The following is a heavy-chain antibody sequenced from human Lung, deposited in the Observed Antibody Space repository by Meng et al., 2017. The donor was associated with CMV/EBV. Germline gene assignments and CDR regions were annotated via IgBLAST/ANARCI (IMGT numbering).Heavy chain of an antibody. Sequence: GEXXKISCKGSGYSFTTHWIGWVRQMPGKGLEWMGVIYPGDSDTTYSPSFQGRVTISADKSITTAYLQLRSLRASDTAVYYCARQDSYTNYYFDLWVRGTXVTVSS. D-gene: IGHD4-11*01. CDR2: IYPGDSDT. J-gene: IGHJ4*02. V-gene: IGHV5-51*01. CDR3: ARQDSYTNYYFDL. CDR1: GYSFTTHW.